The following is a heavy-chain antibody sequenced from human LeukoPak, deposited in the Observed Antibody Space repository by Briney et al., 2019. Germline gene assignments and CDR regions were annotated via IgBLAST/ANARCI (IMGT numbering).Heavy chain of an antibody. CDR2: IYHRGST. J-gene: IGHJ4*02. V-gene: IGHV4-4*02. D-gene: IGHD2-15*01. Sequence: PSGTLSLTCAVSGGSISSSNWWSWVRQPPGKGLEWIGEIYHRGSTNYNPSLKSRVTISVDKSKNQFSLKLSSVTAADTAVYYCARRGIVVVVAASHFDYWGQGTLVTVSS. CDR1: GGSISSSNW. CDR3: ARRGIVVVVAASHFDY.